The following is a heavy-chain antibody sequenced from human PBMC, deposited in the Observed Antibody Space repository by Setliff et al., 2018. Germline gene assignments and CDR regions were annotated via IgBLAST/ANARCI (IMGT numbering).Heavy chain of an antibody. J-gene: IGHJ6*03. D-gene: IGHD2-15*01. V-gene: IGHV3-30*18. CDR2: ISYGRGKE. CDR1: GFHFSDHA. CDR3: AKDVGRGSGYYYYMDV. Sequence: PGGSLRLSCAASGFHFSDHAMHWVRQAPGKGLEWVAVISYGRGKEHYGDSVKGRFTISRDNFKNTLYLQMSSLRVEDTAVYYCAKDVGRGSGYYYYMDVWGKGTTVTVSS.